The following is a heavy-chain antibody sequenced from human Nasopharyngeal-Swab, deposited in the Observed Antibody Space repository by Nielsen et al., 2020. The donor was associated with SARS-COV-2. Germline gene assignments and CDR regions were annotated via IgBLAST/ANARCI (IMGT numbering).Heavy chain of an antibody. CDR1: GFPFSRYS. CDR3: IVSSMAARGPYYFDY. Sequence: GESLKLSCAASGFPFSRYSMHWVLHAPGKGLEWVAVISYDGSNKYYADSVKGRFTISRDNSKNTLYLQMNSLRAEDTAVYYCIVSSMAARGPYYFDYWGKGTLVTVSS. CDR2: ISYDGSNK. V-gene: IGHV3-30*04. J-gene: IGHJ4*02. D-gene: IGHD6-6*01.